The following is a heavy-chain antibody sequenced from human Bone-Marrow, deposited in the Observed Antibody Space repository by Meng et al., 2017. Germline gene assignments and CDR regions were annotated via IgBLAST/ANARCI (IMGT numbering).Heavy chain of an antibody. V-gene: IGHV4-4*02. CDR1: GASISSSHW. CDR2: IYHDGST. Sequence: QRHLQGPGPGLVKPSGTLSLTCAVPGASISSSHWWGWVRQPPGKGLEWIGEIYHDGSTNYTPSLKSRVTISVDKSKNQFSLKLSSVTAADTAVYYCARAAYDIWSGYAPWGQGSLVTV. CDR3: ARAAYDIWSGYAP. J-gene: IGHJ5*02. D-gene: IGHD3-3*01.